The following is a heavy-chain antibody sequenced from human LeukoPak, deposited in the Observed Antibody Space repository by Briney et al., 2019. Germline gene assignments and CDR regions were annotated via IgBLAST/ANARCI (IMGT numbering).Heavy chain of an antibody. V-gene: IGHV4-59*01. J-gene: IGHJ6*03. D-gene: IGHD3-22*01. CDR1: GGSISSYY. Sequence: SETLSLTCTVSGGSISSYYWSWIRQPPGKGLEWIGYIYYSGSTNYNPSLKSRVTISVDTSKNQFSLKLSSVTAADTAVYYCAGCVSDSNGYFPHDYYYYYYMDVWGKGTTVTVSS. CDR3: AGCVSDSNGYFPHDYYYYYYMDV. CDR2: IYYSGST.